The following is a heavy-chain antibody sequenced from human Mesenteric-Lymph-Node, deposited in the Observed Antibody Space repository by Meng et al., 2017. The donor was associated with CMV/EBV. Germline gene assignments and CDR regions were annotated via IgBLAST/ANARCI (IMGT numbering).Heavy chain of an antibody. Sequence: GESLKISCAASGFTFSDYSMNWVRQAPGKGLEWVSSISSGSTYIYYADSVKGRFTISRDNAKNSLYLQMNSLRAEDTAVYYCAKGTDGSGYYSTEFDYWGQGTLVTVSS. CDR3: AKGTDGSGYYSTEFDY. CDR2: ISSGSTYI. V-gene: IGHV3-21*01. CDR1: GFTFSDYS. D-gene: IGHD3-22*01. J-gene: IGHJ4*02.